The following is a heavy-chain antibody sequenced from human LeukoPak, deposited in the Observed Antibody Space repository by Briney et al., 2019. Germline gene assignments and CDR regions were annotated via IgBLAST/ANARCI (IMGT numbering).Heavy chain of an antibody. CDR2: ISRSSAYI. V-gene: IGHV3-21*01. CDR3: ARDSAPSGSGYRVPTDAFDI. D-gene: IGHD3-22*01. J-gene: IGHJ3*02. CDR1: GFTLSSYS. Sequence: PGGSLRLSCAASGFTLSSYSMNWVRQAPGKGLEWVSSISRSSAYIYYADSVKGRFTISRDNAKNSLYLQMNSLRAEDTAVYYCARDSAPSGSGYRVPTDAFDIWGQGTMVTVSS.